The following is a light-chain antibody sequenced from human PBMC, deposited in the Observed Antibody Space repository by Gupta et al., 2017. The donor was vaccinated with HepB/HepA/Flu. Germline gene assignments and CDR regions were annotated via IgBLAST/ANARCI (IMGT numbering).Light chain of an antibody. CDR2: LGS. Sequence: DSVMTTSTLSLPVTPGEPASISCRSSQSLLHSNGYNYLDWYLQKPGQSPQLLIYLGSNRASGVPDRFSGSGSGTDFTLKISRVEAEDVGVYYCMQTLQTWTFGQGTKVEIK. V-gene: IGKV2-28*01. CDR1: QSLLHSNGYNY. CDR3: MQTLQTWT. J-gene: IGKJ1*01.